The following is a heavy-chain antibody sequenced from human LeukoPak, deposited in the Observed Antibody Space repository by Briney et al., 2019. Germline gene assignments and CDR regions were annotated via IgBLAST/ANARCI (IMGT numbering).Heavy chain of an antibody. V-gene: IGHV4-39*07. CDR2: IYYSGST. CDR3: ARVAGSYDILTGYSPYYFDY. CDR1: GGSISSSSYY. D-gene: IGHD3-9*01. Sequence: SETLSLTCTVSGGSISSSSYYWGWIRQPPGKGLEWIGSIYYSGSTYYNPSLKSRVTISVDTSKNQFSLKLSSVTAADTAVYYCARVAGSYDILTGYSPYYFDYWGQGTLVTVSS. J-gene: IGHJ4*02.